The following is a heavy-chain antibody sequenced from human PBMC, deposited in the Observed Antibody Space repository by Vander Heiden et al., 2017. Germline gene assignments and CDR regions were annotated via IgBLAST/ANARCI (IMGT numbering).Heavy chain of an antibody. V-gene: IGHV4-39*01. Sequence: QLQLQESGPGLVKPSETLSLTCTVSGGSISSSSYYWGWLRQPPGKGLEWIGSIYYSGSTYYNPSLKSRVTISVDTSKNQFSLKLSSVTAADTAVYYCARHRRSSTRGAVAQVYYFDYWGQGTLVTVSS. D-gene: IGHD2-2*01. J-gene: IGHJ4*02. CDR2: IYYSGST. CDR1: GGSISSSSYY. CDR3: ARHRRSSTRGAVAQVYYFDY.